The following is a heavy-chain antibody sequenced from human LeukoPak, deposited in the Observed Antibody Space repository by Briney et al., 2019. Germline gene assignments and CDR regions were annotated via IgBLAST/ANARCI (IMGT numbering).Heavy chain of an antibody. CDR1: GGSFSGYY. D-gene: IGHD1-1*01. V-gene: IGHV4-34*01. CDR2: INHSGST. Sequence: SESVSLTCAVYGGSFSGYYWSWTRQPPGKGLEWIGEINHSGSTNYNPSLKSRVTISVDTSKNQFSLNLRSVTAADTAVYYCARGRYSFAYWGQGTLVTGSS. J-gene: IGHJ4*02. CDR3: ARGRYSFAY.